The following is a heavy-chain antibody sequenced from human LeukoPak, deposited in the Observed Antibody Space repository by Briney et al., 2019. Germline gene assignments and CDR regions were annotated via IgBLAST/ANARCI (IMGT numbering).Heavy chain of an antibody. CDR3: ADDFWSGYSLPLFDY. J-gene: IGHJ4*02. D-gene: IGHD3-3*01. CDR1: RFTFSSYA. Sequence: PGRSPRLSCAASRFTFSSYAMHWVRQAPGKGLEWVSAISGSGGSTYYADSVKGRFTISRDNSKNTLYLQMNSLRAEDTAVYYCADDFWSGYSLPLFDYWGQGTLVTVSS. V-gene: IGHV3-23*01. CDR2: ISGSGGST.